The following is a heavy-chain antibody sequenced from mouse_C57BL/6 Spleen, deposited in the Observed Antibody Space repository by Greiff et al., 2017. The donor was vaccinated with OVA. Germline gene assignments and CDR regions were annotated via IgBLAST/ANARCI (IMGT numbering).Heavy chain of an antibody. D-gene: IGHD1-1*01. CDR3: ASSDYYCSRGFAY. CDR2: IYPGDGDT. J-gene: IGHJ3*01. V-gene: IGHV1-82*01. Sequence: VQLQQSGPELVKPGASVKISCKASGYAFSSSWMNWVKQRPGKGLEWIGRIYPGDGDTNYNGKFKGKATLPADKSYSTAYMQLSSLTSEDSAVYFCASSDYYCSRGFAYWGQGTLVTVSA. CDR1: GYAFSSSW.